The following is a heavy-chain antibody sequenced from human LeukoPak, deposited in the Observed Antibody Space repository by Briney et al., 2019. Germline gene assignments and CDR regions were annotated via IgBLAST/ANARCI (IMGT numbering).Heavy chain of an antibody. D-gene: IGHD3-22*01. Sequence: GASVKVSCKASGYTFTSYGISWVRQAPGQGLEWMGWISAYNGNTNYAQKLLGRVTMTTDTSTSTAYMELRSLRSDDTAVYYCARSQLNYDSSGYYPEDFDYWGQGTLVTVSS. CDR2: ISAYNGNT. CDR3: ARSQLNYDSSGYYPEDFDY. J-gene: IGHJ4*02. V-gene: IGHV1-18*01. CDR1: GYTFTSYG.